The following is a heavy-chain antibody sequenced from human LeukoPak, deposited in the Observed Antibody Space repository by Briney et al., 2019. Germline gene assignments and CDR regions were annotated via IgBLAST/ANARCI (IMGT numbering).Heavy chain of an antibody. CDR3: ARGAPGPITMIVVVMFSDY. D-gene: IGHD3-22*01. J-gene: IGHJ4*02. CDR2: IMSSRSYI. Sequence: GGSLRLSCAASGFTFSSCSMNWVRQAPGKGLEWVSSIMSSRSYIYYADSVKGRFTISRDKAKNSLYLQMNSLRAEDTAVYYCARGAPGPITMIVVVMFSDYWGQGTLVTVSS. V-gene: IGHV3-21*01. CDR1: GFTFSSCS.